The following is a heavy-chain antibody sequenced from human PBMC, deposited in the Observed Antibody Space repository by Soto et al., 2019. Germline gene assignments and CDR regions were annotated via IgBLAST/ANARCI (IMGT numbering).Heavy chain of an antibody. J-gene: IGHJ3*02. V-gene: IGHV1-18*04. CDR3: ARGPTNYYDSSGYGLAFDI. Sequence: ASVKVSCKASGYTFTSYGISWVRQAPGQGLEWMGWISAYNGNTNYAQKLQSRVTMTTDTSTSTAYMELRSLRSDDTAVYYCARGPTNYYDSSGYGLAFDIWGQGTMVTVSS. D-gene: IGHD3-22*01. CDR1: GYTFTSYG. CDR2: ISAYNGNT.